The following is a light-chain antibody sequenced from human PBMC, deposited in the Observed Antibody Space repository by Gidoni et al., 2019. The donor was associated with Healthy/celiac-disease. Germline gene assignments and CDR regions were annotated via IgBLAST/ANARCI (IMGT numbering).Light chain of an antibody. J-gene: IGKJ3*01. V-gene: IGKV1-33*01. Sequence: DIQMTQSPSSLSASVGDSVTTTCQASQDISNYLNWYQQKPGKAPKLLIYDASNLETGVPSRFSGSGSGTDFPFTISSLQPEDIATYYCQQYDNLLLFTFXPXTKVDIK. CDR3: QQYDNLLLFT. CDR1: QDISNY. CDR2: DAS.